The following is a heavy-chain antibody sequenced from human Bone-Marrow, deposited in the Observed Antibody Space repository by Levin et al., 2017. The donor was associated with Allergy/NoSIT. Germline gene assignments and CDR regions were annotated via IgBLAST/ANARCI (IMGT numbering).Heavy chain of an antibody. CDR2: MNPNFGTT. CDR1: GYAFTSYE. CDR3: ARAGGSGPIGHYYGMDV. V-gene: IGHV1-8*01. Sequence: ASVKVSCKASGYAFTSYEINWVRQATGQGPEWLGWMNPNFGTTGYAQKFQGRVTMTRNTSINTAYMELSSLTCEDSALYYCARAGGSGPIGHYYGMDVWGQGTTVAVSS. D-gene: IGHD3-10*01. J-gene: IGHJ6*02.